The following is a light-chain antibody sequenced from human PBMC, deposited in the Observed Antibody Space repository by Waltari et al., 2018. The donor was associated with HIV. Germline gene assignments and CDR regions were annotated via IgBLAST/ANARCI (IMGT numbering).Light chain of an antibody. CDR2: GDE. Sequence: SVLTHPPSASGTPGQWVTIPGSGISSNSASISINWYHPLPGTAPKLLIYGDEQRPAGVPDRFAGSKSGTSASLAISGPQSEDEAVYFCAAWDDSLNGYVFGAGTKVTVL. J-gene: IGLJ1*01. V-gene: IGLV1-44*01. CDR3: AAWDDSLNGYV. CDR1: SSNSASIS.